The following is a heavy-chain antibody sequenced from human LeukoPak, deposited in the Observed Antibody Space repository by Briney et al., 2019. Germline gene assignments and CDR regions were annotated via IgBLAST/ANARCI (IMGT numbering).Heavy chain of an antibody. D-gene: IGHD2-2*01. CDR3: ARLSREVPAAILIDYYYYYYYMDV. CDR2: IYYTGST. Sequence: SETLSLTCTVSGYSISSGYYWGWIRQPPGKGLEWIGSIYYTGSTYYNPSLKSRVTISVDTSKNQFSLKLSSVTAADTAVYYCARLSREVPAAILIDYYYYYYYMDVWGKGTTVTISS. J-gene: IGHJ6*03. CDR1: GYSISSGYY. V-gene: IGHV4-38-2*02.